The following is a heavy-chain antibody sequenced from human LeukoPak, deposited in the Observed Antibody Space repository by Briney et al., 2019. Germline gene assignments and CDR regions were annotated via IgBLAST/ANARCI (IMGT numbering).Heavy chain of an antibody. Sequence: SETLSLTCTVSGGSISSYYWSSILQPPGKGLEWIGYIYYSGSTNYNPSLKSRVTISVATSKNQFALKLSSVTAADTAVYYCARQGGGFWYFDLWGRGTLVTVSS. CDR3: ARQGGGFWYFDL. V-gene: IGHV4-59*08. CDR1: GGSISSYY. J-gene: IGHJ2*01. D-gene: IGHD6-25*01. CDR2: IYYSGST.